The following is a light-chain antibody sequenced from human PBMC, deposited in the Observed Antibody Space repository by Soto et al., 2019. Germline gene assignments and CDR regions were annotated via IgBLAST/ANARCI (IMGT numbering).Light chain of an antibody. CDR2: ANI. V-gene: IGLV1-40*01. CDR3: QSYDSTLSARYV. CDR1: SSNIGAGYD. Sequence: QSALTQPPSVSGAPGQRDTISCTGSSSNIGAGYDVHWYQQRPGAAPKLLISANINRPSGVPDRFSGSKSGTSASLAITGLQADDEGDYYCQSYDSTLSARYVFGTGTKLTVL. J-gene: IGLJ1*01.